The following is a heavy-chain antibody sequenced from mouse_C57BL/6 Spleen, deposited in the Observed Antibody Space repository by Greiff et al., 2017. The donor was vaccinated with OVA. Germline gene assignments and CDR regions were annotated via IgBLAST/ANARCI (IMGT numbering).Heavy chain of an antibody. CDR3: ARNLRHARDY. D-gene: IGHD5-1*01. V-gene: IGHV5-17*01. CDR2: ISSGSSTI. Sequence: EVQLQQSGGGLVKPGGSLKLSCAASGFTFSDYGMHWVRQAPEKGLEWVAYISSGSSTIYYADTVKGRSTIPRDNAKNTLFLQRTSLRSEDTAMYYCARNLRHARDYWGQGTSVTVSS. CDR1: GFTFSDYG. J-gene: IGHJ4*01.